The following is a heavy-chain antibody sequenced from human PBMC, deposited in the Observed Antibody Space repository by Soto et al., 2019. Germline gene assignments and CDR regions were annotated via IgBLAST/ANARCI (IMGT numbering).Heavy chain of an antibody. D-gene: IGHD3-9*01. J-gene: IGHJ6*02. Sequence: QVQLVQSGAEVKKPGSSVKVSCKASGGTFSSYAISWVRQAPGQGLEWMGGIIPIFGTANYAQKFQGRVTITADESTSTAYMELSSLRSEDTAVYYCARDYDILTGYSPNYGMDVWGQGTTVTVSS. V-gene: IGHV1-69*01. CDR3: ARDYDILTGYSPNYGMDV. CDR2: IIPIFGTA. CDR1: GGTFSSYA.